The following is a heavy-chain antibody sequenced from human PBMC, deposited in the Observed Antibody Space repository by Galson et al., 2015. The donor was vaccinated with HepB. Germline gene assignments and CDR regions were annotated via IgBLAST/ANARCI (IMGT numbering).Heavy chain of an antibody. D-gene: IGHD6-13*01. CDR3: ARDRGGQQLGFDY. CDR1: GYTFTSYA. Sequence: SVKVSCKASGYTFTSYAMHWVRQAPGQRLEWMGWINAGNGNTKYSQKFQGRVTITRDTSASTAYMELSSLRSEDTAVYYCARDRGGQQLGFDYWGQGTLVTVSS. CDR2: INAGNGNT. J-gene: IGHJ4*02. V-gene: IGHV1-3*01.